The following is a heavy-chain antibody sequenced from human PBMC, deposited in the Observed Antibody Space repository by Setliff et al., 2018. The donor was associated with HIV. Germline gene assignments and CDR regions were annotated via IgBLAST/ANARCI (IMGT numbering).Heavy chain of an antibody. V-gene: IGHV5-51*01. CDR3: ARLGPGPMFRTNFDY. D-gene: IGHD3-10*01. Sequence: PGESLKISCKGSGYSFTNYWIGWVRQMPGKGLEWMGIINPGDSDTRYNPPFQGQVTISADKSITTAYLQWGGLKASDTAIYYCARLGPGPMFRTNFDYWGQGTQVTVSS. CDR2: INPGDSDT. J-gene: IGHJ4*02. CDR1: GYSFTNYW.